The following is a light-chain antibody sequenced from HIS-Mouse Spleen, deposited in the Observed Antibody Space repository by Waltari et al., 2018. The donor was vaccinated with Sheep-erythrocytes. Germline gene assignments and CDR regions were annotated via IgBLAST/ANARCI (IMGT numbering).Light chain of an antibody. CDR3: CSYAGSYNHV. CDR2: EFS. V-gene: IGLV2-11*01. Sequence: QSALTQPRSVSGSPGQSVTISCTGTSSDVGGYNYVSWYQPHPGKAPKLMISEFSKRPSGVPARFSGSKSGNTASLTIAGLQAEDEADYYCCSYAGSYNHVFATGTKVTVL. J-gene: IGLJ1*01. CDR1: SSDVGGYNY.